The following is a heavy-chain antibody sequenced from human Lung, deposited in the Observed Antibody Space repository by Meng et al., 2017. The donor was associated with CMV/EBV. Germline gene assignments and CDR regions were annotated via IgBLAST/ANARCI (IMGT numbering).Heavy chain of an antibody. CDR2: INPGSGGT. V-gene: IGHV1-2*02. J-gene: IGHJ5*01. Sequence: ASGYTFTSYYIYWVRQAPGQGLEWMGLINPGSGGTYYAQNYQGRVTMTRDTSMRTVYMDLNRLISDDTAVYYCAKGGYSGSSYAWFDSWGQGTLVTV. CDR1: GYTFTSYY. CDR3: AKGGYSGSSYAWFDS. D-gene: IGHD1-26*01.